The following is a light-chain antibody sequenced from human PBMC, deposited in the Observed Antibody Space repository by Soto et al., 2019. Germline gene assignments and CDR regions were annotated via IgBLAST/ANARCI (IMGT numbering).Light chain of an antibody. CDR3: QQYNNWPPIT. Sequence: REITQTPSTLSVSPGERDTLFCRDSQSVSSTLAWYQQKPGQAPRLLIYGTSTRATGIPARFSGSGSGTEFTLTISSLQSEDFAVYYCQQYNNWPPITFGQGTRLEIK. CDR2: GTS. V-gene: IGKV3D-15*01. CDR1: QSVSST. J-gene: IGKJ5*01.